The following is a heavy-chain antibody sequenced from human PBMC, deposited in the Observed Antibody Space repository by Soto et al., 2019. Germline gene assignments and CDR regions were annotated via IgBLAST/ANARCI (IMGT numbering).Heavy chain of an antibody. CDR1: GFTFSSYA. CDR3: ARDLRIQLWLSYYYYGMDV. V-gene: IGHV3-30-3*01. D-gene: IGHD5-18*01. Sequence: QVQLVESGGGVVQPGRSLRLSCAASGFTFSSYAMHWVRQAPGKGLEWVAVISYDGSNKYYADSVKGRFTISRDNSKNTLYLQINSLRAEDTAVYYCARDLRIQLWLSYYYYGMDVWGQGTTVTVSS. J-gene: IGHJ6*02. CDR2: ISYDGSNK.